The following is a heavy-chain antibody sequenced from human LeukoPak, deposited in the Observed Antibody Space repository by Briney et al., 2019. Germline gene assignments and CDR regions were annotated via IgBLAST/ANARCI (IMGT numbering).Heavy chain of an antibody. CDR2: IYHSGST. J-gene: IGHJ3*02. Sequence: PSETLSLTCTVSGYSISSGYYWGWIRQPPGKGLEWIGSIYHSGSTYYNPSLKSRVTISVDTSRNQFSLKLSSVTAADTAVYYCAREGRRGNRAFDIWGQGTMVTVSS. V-gene: IGHV4-38-2*02. CDR1: GYSISSGYY. D-gene: IGHD1-14*01. CDR3: AREGRRGNRAFDI.